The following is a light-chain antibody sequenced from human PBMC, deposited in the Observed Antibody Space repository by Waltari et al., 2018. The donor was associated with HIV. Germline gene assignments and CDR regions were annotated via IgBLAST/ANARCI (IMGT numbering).Light chain of an antibody. J-gene: IGLJ3*02. V-gene: IGLV7-43*01. CDR3: LLYYGGRQPTWV. CDR1: TGAVTSSTY. Sequence: VVTQETSLTVSPGRTVTPTCTSSTGAVTSSTYARWFQQRPGQAPRHLIYSADKRHSWTPDHFSGSLLGAKAALTLFGAQPEDEADYFCLLYYGGRQPTWVFGGGTKLTV. CDR2: SAD.